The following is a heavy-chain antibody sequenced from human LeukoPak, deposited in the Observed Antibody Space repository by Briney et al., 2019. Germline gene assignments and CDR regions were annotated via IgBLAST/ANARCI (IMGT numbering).Heavy chain of an antibody. Sequence: PSETLSLTCTVSAGSISSYYWSWIRQPPGKGLEWIGYIYYSGSTNYNPSLKGRVTISVDTSKNQFSLKLSSVTAADTAVYYCARYYDFWSGSNADGAFDIWGQGTMVTVSS. V-gene: IGHV4-59*01. CDR1: AGSISSYY. CDR2: IYYSGST. J-gene: IGHJ3*02. D-gene: IGHD3-3*01. CDR3: ARYYDFWSGSNADGAFDI.